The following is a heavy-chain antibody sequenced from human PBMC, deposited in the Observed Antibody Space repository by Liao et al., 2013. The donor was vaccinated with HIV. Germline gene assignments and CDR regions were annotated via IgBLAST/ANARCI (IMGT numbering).Heavy chain of an antibody. D-gene: IGHD3-3*02. CDR2: IYYSGST. CDR1: GGSISSGSYY. J-gene: IGHJ4*02. Sequence: QVQLQESGPGLVKPSQTLSLTCTVSGGSISSGSYYWSWIRQPAGKGLEWIGYIYYSGSTNYNPSLKSRVTISVDTSKNQFSLKLSSVTAADTAVYYCARSFRLAGSFDYWGQGTLVTVSS. CDR3: ARSFRLAGSFDY. V-gene: IGHV4-61*10.